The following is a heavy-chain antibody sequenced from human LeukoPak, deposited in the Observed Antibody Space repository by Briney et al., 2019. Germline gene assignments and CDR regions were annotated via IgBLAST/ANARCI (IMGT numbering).Heavy chain of an antibody. V-gene: IGHV1-18*01. CDR1: GYTFTSYG. J-gene: IGHJ4*02. Sequence: ASVKVSCKASGYTFTSYGISWVRQAPGQGLEWMGWISAYNGNTNYAQKLQGRVTMTTDTSTSTAYMELRSLRSDDTAVYYCARDPPIVGATVPDYWGQGTLVTVSS. CDR3: ARDPPIVGATVPDY. CDR2: ISAYNGNT. D-gene: IGHD1-26*01.